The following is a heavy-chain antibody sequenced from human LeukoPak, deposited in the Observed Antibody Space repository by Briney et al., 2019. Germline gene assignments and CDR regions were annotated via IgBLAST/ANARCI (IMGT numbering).Heavy chain of an antibody. J-gene: IGHJ6*03. CDR2: MNPKSGDT. V-gene: IGHV1-8*01. CDR3: ATGPSVCSSTTCYNYMDV. CDR1: GYTFTSYD. Sequence: ASVKVSCKASGYTFTSYDMNWVRQATGQGLEWMGWMNPKSGDTGYAQKFQGRVTMTSNTSITTAYMELSSLRSEDTAVYYCATGPSVCSSTTCYNYMDVWGKGNTVPVSS. D-gene: IGHD2-2*02.